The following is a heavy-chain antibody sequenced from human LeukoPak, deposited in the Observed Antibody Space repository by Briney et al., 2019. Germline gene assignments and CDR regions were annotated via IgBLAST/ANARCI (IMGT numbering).Heavy chain of an antibody. CDR1: GYTFTGYY. Sequence: GASVKVSCKASGYTFTGYYMHWVRQAPGQGLEWMGWINPNSGGTNYARKFQGRVTMTRDTSISTAYMELSRLRSDDTAVYYCARGTSMAGPMDVWGQGTTVTVSS. D-gene: IGHD5-24*01. CDR3: ARGTSMAGPMDV. CDR2: INPNSGGT. J-gene: IGHJ6*02. V-gene: IGHV1-2*02.